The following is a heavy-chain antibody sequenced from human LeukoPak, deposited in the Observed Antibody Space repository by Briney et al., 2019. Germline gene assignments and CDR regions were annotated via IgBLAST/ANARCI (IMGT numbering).Heavy chain of an antibody. V-gene: IGHV4-59*08. CDR1: GGSISSYY. D-gene: IGHD6-19*01. J-gene: IGHJ4*02. CDR2: IYYSGST. CDR3: ARHHSSGWYYFDY. Sequence: SETLSLTRTVSGGSISSYYWSWIRQPPGKGLEWIGYIYYSGSTNYNPSLKSRVTISVDTSKNQFSLKLSSVTAADTAVYYCARHHSSGWYYFDYWGQGTLVTVSS.